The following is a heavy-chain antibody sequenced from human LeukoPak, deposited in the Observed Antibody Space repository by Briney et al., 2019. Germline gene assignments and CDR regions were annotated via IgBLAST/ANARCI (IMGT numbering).Heavy chain of an antibody. J-gene: IGHJ4*02. CDR3: ARPMVRGVMGFDY. V-gene: IGHV5-51*01. Sequence: GESLKISCKGSGYSFTSNWIGWVRQMPGKGREWMGIIYPGDSDTRYSPSFQGQVTISADKSISTAYLQLSSLKASDTAMYYCARPMVRGVMGFDYWGQGTLVTVSS. CDR2: IYPGDSDT. CDR1: GYSFTSNW. D-gene: IGHD3-10*01.